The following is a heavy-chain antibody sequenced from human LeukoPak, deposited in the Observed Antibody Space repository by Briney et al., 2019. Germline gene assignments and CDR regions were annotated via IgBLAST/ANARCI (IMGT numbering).Heavy chain of an antibody. J-gene: IGHJ4*02. Sequence: PGGSLRLSCAASGFTFNNYSMNWVRQAPGKGLEWVSSISNSSSYIYYADSVKGRFTISRDNAKNSLYLQMNSLRAEDTAVYYCARDDPVSGTEWLVLSDYWGQGTLVTVSS. D-gene: IGHD6-19*01. CDR1: GFTFNNYS. CDR2: ISNSSSYI. CDR3: ARDDPVSGTEWLVLSDY. V-gene: IGHV3-21*01.